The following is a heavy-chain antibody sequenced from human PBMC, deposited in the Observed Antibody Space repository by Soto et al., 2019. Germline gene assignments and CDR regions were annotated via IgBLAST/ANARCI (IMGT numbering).Heavy chain of an antibody. D-gene: IGHD2-2*01. CDR1: GFAFGDSA. J-gene: IGHJ5*02. V-gene: IGHV3-49*04. CDR3: TRDPPPSS. CDR2: IRTKAYGATA. Sequence: PGGSLRLSCTGSGFAFGDSAMTWVRQAPGKGLEWVAFIRTKAYGATAEYAASVKGRFTLSRDDSKSIAYLQINILRPEDTAVYYCTRDPPPSSWGQGTLVTVSS.